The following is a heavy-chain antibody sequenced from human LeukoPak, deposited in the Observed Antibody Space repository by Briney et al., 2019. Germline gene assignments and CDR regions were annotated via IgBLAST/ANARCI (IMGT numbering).Heavy chain of an antibody. V-gene: IGHV4-59*01. CDR1: GGSISSYY. CDR3: ARNAAKYDILTGYSPYYFDY. CDR2: IYYSGST. J-gene: IGHJ4*02. D-gene: IGHD3-9*01. Sequence: PSETLSPTCTVSGGSISSYYWSWIRQPPGKGLEWIGYIYYSGSTNYNPSLKSRVTISVDTSKNQFSLKLSSVTAADTAVYYCARNAAKYDILTGYSPYYFDYWGQGTLVTVSS.